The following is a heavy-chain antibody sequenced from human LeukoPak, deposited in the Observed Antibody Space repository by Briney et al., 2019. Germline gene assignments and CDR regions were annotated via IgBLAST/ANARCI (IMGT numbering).Heavy chain of an antibody. CDR3: ERGPGYYGSGTYAFDI. J-gene: IGHJ3*02. CDR1: GFTVSSNY. D-gene: IGHD3-10*01. V-gene: IGHV3-66*02. Sequence: GGSLRLSCAASGFTVSSNYMSSVRQAPGKGLEWVSVIYSSGSTYYADSVKGRFTISRDTSKNTLYLQMNSLRAEDTAVYYCERGPGYYGSGTYAFDIWGQGTMVTVSS. CDR2: IYSSGST.